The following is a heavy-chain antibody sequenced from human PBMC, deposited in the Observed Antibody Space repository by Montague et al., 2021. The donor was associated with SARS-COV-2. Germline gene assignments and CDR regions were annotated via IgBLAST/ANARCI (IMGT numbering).Heavy chain of an antibody. CDR3: ARDEGQCGRLCSHCFDY. CDR2: IFYSGST. CDR1: GGSISSRSYS. D-gene: IGHD2-21*01. J-gene: IGHJ4*02. Sequence: SETLSLTCTVSGGSISSRSYSWRWFRQPPGTGLEWIWNIFYSGSTYYNPSLKSRVTISVDTSKNQFSLKLSSVTAADTAVYYCARDEGQCGRLCSHCFDYWGQGTLVTVSS. V-gene: IGHV4-39*07.